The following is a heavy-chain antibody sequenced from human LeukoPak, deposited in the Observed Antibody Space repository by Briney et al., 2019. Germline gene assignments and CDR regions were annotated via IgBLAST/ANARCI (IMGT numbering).Heavy chain of an antibody. CDR3: VLAGSGSYYFDY. CDR2: IYPGDSDT. Sequence: GESLKISCKGFGYRFTNYWLGWGRQVPGKGLEWMGIIYPGDSDTRYSPSFHGQVTISADKSINTAYLQCSSLKASDTAMYYCVLAGSGSYYFDYWGQGLLVTVSS. D-gene: IGHD3-10*01. V-gene: IGHV5-51*01. CDR1: GYRFTNYW. J-gene: IGHJ4*02.